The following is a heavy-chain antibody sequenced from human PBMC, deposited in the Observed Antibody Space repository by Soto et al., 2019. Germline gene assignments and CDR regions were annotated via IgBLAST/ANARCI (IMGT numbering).Heavy chain of an antibody. V-gene: IGHV1-69*13. CDR2: IIPIFGTA. J-gene: IGHJ4*02. Sequence: ASVKVSCKASGGTFSSYAISWVRQAPGQGLEWMGGIIPIFGTANYAQKFQGRVTITADESTSTAYMELSSLRSEDTAADYCARAHDWYFGCWGQGTRGIVCS. CDR3: ARAHDWYFGC. CDR1: GGTFSSYA. D-gene: IGHD2-21*01.